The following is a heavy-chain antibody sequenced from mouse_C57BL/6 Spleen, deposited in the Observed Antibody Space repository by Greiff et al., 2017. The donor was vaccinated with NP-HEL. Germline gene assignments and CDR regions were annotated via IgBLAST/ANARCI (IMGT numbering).Heavy chain of an antibody. CDR2: IDPENGDT. D-gene: IGHD2-4*01. CDR1: GFNIKDDY. J-gene: IGHJ2*01. CDR3: TTGAITARAYYFDY. Sequence: VQLKESGAELVRPGASVKLSCTASGFNIKDDYMHWVKQRPEQGLEWIGWIDPENGDTEYASKFQGKATITADTSSNTAYLQLSSLTSEDTAVYYCTTGAITARAYYFDYWGQGTTLTVSS. V-gene: IGHV14-4*01.